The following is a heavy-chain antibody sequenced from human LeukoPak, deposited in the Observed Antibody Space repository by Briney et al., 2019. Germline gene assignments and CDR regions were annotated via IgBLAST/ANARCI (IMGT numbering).Heavy chain of an antibody. J-gene: IGHJ6*02. CDR3: ARDPQVGRRYCSGGSCYSYYYGMDV. CDR1: GGTFSSYA. CDR2: IIPIFGTA. D-gene: IGHD2-15*01. V-gene: IGHV1-69*01. Sequence: ASVKVSCKASGGTFSSYAISWVRQAPGQGLEWMGGIIPIFGTANYAQKFQGRVTITGDESTSTAYMELSSLRSEDTAVYYCARDPQVGRRYCSGGSCYSYYYGMDVWGQGTTVTVSS.